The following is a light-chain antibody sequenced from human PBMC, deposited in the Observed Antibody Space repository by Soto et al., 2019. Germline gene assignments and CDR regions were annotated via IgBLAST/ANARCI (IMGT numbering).Light chain of an antibody. V-gene: IGKV1-5*01. CDR2: DAS. Sequence: EIQMTQSPSTLSASVGDRVTSTRLASQSISSWLAWYQQKPGKARKLLIYDASSLETGVTSRFSGSGSGTEFTLTISSLQPDDFATYYCQHYNSYSEAFGQGTKVEIK. J-gene: IGKJ1*01. CDR1: QSISSW. CDR3: QHYNSYSEA.